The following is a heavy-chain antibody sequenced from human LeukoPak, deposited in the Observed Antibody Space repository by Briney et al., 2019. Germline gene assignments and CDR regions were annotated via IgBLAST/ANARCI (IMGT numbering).Heavy chain of an antibody. V-gene: IGHV3-23*01. CDR3: AKISQQWLEARNYFDY. CDR1: GFTFSSYA. CDR2: ICGSVGST. D-gene: IGHD6-19*01. J-gene: IGHJ4*02. Sequence: PGGSLRLSCAASGFTFSSYAMSWVRQAPRKGLEWVSAICGSVGSTSYADSVKGRFTISRDNSKNTLYRQMNSLRAEDTAVYYSAKISQQWLEARNYFDYWGQGTLGTVSS.